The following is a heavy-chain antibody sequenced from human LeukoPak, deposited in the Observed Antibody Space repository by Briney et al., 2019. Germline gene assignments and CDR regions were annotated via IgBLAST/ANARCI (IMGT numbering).Heavy chain of an antibody. CDR2: IYTSGST. D-gene: IGHD2-15*01. CDR3: VRCATASPRYYYYYMDV. J-gene: IGHJ6*03. V-gene: IGHV4-4*07. Sequence: PSETLSLTCTVSGGSISSYYWSWIRQPAGKGLEWIGRIYTSGSTNYNPSLKSQVTMSVDTSKNQFSLKLSSVTAADTAVYYCVRCATASPRYYYYYMDVWGKGTTVTISS. CDR1: GGSISSYY.